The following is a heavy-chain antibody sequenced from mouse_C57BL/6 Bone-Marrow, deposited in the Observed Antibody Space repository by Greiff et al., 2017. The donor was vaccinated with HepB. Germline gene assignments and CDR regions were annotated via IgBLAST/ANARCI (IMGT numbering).Heavy chain of an antibody. CDR1: GFTFSDYG. V-gene: IGHV5-17*01. Sequence: DVKLVESGGGLVKPGGSLKLSCAASGFTFSDYGMHWVRQAPEKGLEWVAYISSGSSTIYYADTVKGRFTISRDNAKNTLFLQMTSLRSEDTAMYYCARRRLGAWFAYWGQGTLGTVSA. CDR2: ISSGSSTI. D-gene: IGHD3-1*01. CDR3: ARRRLGAWFAY. J-gene: IGHJ3*01.